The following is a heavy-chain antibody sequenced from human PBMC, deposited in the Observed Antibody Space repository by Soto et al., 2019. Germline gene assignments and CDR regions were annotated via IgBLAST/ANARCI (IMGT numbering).Heavy chain of an antibody. CDR2: ISGSGGST. D-gene: IGHD1-26*01. Sequence: GGSLRLSCVASGFNFRYYAMSWVRQAPGKGLEWVSAISGSGGSTYYADSVKGRFSISRDNSKNTLYLQMNSLRAEDTAVYYFAKVESGPGGGPVYDVFDIRGQGTMVTVSS. V-gene: IGHV3-23*01. CDR3: AKVESGPGGGPVYDVFDI. J-gene: IGHJ3*02. CDR1: GFNFRYYA.